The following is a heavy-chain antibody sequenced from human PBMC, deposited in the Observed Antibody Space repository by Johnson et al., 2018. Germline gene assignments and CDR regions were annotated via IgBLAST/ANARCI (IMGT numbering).Heavy chain of an antibody. V-gene: IGHV4-59*01. CDR2: IYSSGTT. Sequence: VQLVESGPGLVKXSETLSLXCTISGGSIGGFYWSWIRQLPGKGLEWIGYIYSSGTTRPNSSLKSRVPISLETSKNQFSLNVYSVPAADTATYNCARVVRVRDYDYYYMDVWGNGAAVIVSS. J-gene: IGHJ6*03. CDR3: ARVVRVRDYDYYYMDV. D-gene: IGHD4/OR15-4a*01. CDR1: GGSIGGFY.